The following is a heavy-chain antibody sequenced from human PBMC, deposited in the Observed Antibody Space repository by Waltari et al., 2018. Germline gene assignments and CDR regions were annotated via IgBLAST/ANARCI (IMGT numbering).Heavy chain of an antibody. CDR3: ARFNQYSSSKYFDV. CDR2: FYYTGST. Sequence: QLQLQESGPGVVKPSETLSLTCDVSGGSISNNYWSWIRQSPGPGLESIGFFYYTGSTIYNPSLESRATISVDRSKSQVSLTLTSVTTADTAVYFCARFNQYSSSKYFDVWGRGMLVTVSS. J-gene: IGHJ2*01. V-gene: IGHV4-59*01. CDR1: GGSISNNY. D-gene: IGHD5-18*01.